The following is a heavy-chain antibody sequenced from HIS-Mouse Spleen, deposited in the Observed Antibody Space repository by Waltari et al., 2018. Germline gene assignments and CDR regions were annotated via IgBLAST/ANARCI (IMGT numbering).Heavy chain of an antibody. J-gene: IGHJ4*02. CDR1: GGSISSSSYY. V-gene: IGHV4-39*07. Sequence: QLQLQESGPGLVKPSETLSLTCTVSGGSISSSSYYWGWIRQPPGKGLEWIGSIYYSGSTYYNPSLKSRVTISVDTSKNQFSLKLSSVTAADTAVYYCAREPLTGDLGSYFDYWGQGTLVTVSS. CDR3: AREPLTGDLGSYFDY. D-gene: IGHD7-27*01. CDR2: IYYSGST.